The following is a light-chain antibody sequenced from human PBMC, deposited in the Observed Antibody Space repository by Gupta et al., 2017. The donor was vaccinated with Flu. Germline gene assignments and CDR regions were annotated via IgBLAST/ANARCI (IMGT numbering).Light chain of an antibody. J-gene: IGKJ4*01. CDR2: DGS. CDR3: RQAIEVTVT. Sequence: VTPGQPTSISCKSSQGLLHSEGKTYLYWYLQKPGQPPQLLIHDGSNRGSGVPYRYSGGGSGTDFTLKISRVEAEDVGVYYCRQAIEVTVTFGGGTKVEIK. V-gene: IGKV2D-29*01. CDR1: QGLLHSEGKTY.